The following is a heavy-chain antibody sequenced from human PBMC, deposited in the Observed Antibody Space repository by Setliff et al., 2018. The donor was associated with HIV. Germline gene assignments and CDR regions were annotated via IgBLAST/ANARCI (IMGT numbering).Heavy chain of an antibody. D-gene: IGHD5-12*01. CDR1: GGSFSGYY. J-gene: IGHJ3*02. V-gene: IGHV4-59*01. Sequence: SETLSLTCAVYGGSFSGYYWSWIRQPPGKGLEWIGSIYTSGSTNYNPSLKSRLTISLDTKNQFSLKLSSVTAADTAVYYCARDKEMALDAFDIWGQGTMVTVSS. CDR2: IYTSGST. CDR3: ARDKEMALDAFDI.